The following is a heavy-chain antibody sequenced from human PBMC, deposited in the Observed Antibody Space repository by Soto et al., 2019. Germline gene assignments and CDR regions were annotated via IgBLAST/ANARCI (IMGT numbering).Heavy chain of an antibody. Sequence: GGSLRLSCAASGFTFSSYGMHWVRQAPGKGLEWVAVISYDGSNKYYADSVKGRFTISRDNSKNTLYLQMNSLRAEDTAVYYCAKDVCGGDCYWGPGDYWGQGTLVTVSS. CDR1: GFTFSSYG. CDR3: AKDVCGGDCYWGPGDY. CDR2: ISYDGSNK. J-gene: IGHJ4*02. D-gene: IGHD2-21*02. V-gene: IGHV3-30*18.